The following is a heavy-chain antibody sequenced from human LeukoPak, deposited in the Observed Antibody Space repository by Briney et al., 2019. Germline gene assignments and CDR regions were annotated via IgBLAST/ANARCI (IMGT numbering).Heavy chain of an antibody. CDR2: IIPIFGTA. D-gene: IGHD6-6*01. Sequence: ASVKVSCKASGGTFSSYAISWVRQAPGQGLEWMGGIIPIFGTANYAQKFQGRVTITTDESTSTAYMELSSLRSEDTAVYYCARETGLGGIAARPVPYYMDVWGKGTTVTVSS. J-gene: IGHJ6*03. CDR1: GGTFSSYA. V-gene: IGHV1-69*05. CDR3: ARETGLGGIAARPVPYYMDV.